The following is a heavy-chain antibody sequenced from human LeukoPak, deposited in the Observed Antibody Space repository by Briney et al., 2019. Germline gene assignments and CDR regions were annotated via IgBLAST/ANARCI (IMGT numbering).Heavy chain of an antibody. CDR1: GFTFSSYR. D-gene: IGHD6-19*01. J-gene: IGHJ4*02. V-gene: IGHV3-21*01. CDR2: ISSSSSYI. CDR3: ARWVAVAGNDY. Sequence: GGSLRLSCAGSGFTFSSYRMNWVRPAPGKGLEWVSSISSSSSYIYYADSVKGRFTISRDNAKNSLYLQMNSLRAEDTAVYYCARWVAVAGNDYWGQGTLVTVSS.